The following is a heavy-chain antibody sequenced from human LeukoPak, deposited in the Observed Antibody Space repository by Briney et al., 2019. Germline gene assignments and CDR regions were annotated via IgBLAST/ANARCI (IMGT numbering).Heavy chain of an antibody. J-gene: IGHJ4*02. Sequence: GASVKVSCKVSGYTLTELSMHWVRQAPGKGLEWMGGFDPEDGETIYAQKFQGRVTMTEDTSTDTAYMELSSLRSEDTAVYYCARDLSPLWFGDPNENYFDYWGQGTLVTVSS. D-gene: IGHD3-10*01. CDR2: FDPEDGET. V-gene: IGHV1-24*01. CDR3: ARDLSPLWFGDPNENYFDY. CDR1: GYTLTELS.